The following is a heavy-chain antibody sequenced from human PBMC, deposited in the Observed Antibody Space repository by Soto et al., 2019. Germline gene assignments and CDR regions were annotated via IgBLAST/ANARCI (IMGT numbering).Heavy chain of an antibody. J-gene: IGHJ5*02. Sequence: SETLSLTCTVSGGSISSYYWSWIRQPAGKGLEWIGRIYTSGSTNYNPSLKSRVTMSVDTSKNQFSLKLSSVTAADTAVYYCARSDSSSWSNWLDPWGQGTLVTVSS. D-gene: IGHD6-13*01. CDR2: IYTSGST. CDR1: GGSISSYY. V-gene: IGHV4-4*07. CDR3: ARSDSSSWSNWLDP.